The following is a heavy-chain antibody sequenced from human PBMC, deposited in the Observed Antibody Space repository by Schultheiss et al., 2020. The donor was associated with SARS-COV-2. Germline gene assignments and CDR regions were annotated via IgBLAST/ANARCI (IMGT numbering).Heavy chain of an antibody. Sequence: GGSLRLSCAASGFTFNSAWMSWVRQAPGKGLEWVSSIGTSGSRTYYADSVKGRFTVSRDNSKNRVYLQMSSLRAEDTAVYYCAHSSSFADYWGQGTLVTVSS. V-gene: IGHV3-23*05. CDR2: IGTSGSRT. CDR1: GFTFNSAW. CDR3: AHSSSFADY. J-gene: IGHJ4*02. D-gene: IGHD6-6*01.